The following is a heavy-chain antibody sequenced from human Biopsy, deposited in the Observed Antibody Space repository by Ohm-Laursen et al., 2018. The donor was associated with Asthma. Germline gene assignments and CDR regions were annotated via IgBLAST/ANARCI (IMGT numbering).Heavy chain of an antibody. CDR2: IYYSGNT. CDR3: VRGSSSWHHGPFHYYYGLDV. V-gene: IGHV4-39*01. CDR1: SGSGGYMRSGNYY. J-gene: IGHJ6*02. Sequence: GTLSLTCSLSSGSGGYMRSGNYYWGWIRQPPGKGLEGIGSIYYSGNTYYNPSLESRVTVSADTSKNQFSLKLTSVTAADTAVYYCVRGSSSWHHGPFHYYYGLDVWGQGTTATVSS. D-gene: IGHD6-13*01.